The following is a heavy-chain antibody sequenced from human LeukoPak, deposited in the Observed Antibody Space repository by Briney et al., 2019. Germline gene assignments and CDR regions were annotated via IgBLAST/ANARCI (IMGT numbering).Heavy chain of an antibody. CDR2: MNPNSGNT. J-gene: IGHJ4*02. Sequence: ASVKVSCKASGGTFSSYAINWVRQATGQGPEWMGWMNPNSGNTGLAQKFQGRVTMTRDTSISTAYMELNSLRSEDTAVYYCARGRNSWYNYWGQGTLVTVSS. CDR3: ARGRNSWYNY. CDR1: GGTFSSYA. D-gene: IGHD6-13*01. V-gene: IGHV1-8*02.